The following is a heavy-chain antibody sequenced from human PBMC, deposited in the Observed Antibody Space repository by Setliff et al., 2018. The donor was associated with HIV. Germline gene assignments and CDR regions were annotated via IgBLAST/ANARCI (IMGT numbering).Heavy chain of an antibody. V-gene: IGHV3-33*06. CDR1: GFTFSSYG. J-gene: IGHJ6*02. D-gene: IGHD3-22*01. CDR3: AKDLQTYYYDSSGSPYYGMDV. CDR2: IWYDGSNK. Sequence: VGSLRLSCAASGFTFSSYGMHWVRQAPGKGLEWVAVIWYDGSNKYYADSVKGRFTISRDNSKNTLYLQMNSLRAEGTAVYYCAKDLQTYYYDSSGSPYYGMDVWGQGTTVTVSS.